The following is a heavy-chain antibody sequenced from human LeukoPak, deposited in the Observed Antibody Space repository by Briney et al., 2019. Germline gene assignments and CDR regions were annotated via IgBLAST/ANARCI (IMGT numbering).Heavy chain of an antibody. J-gene: IGHJ4*02. Sequence: ASVKVSCKVSGYTLTELSMHWVRQAPGKGLEWMGGFDPEDGETIYAQKFQGRVTMTEDTSTDTAYMELSSLRSEDTAVYYCATVGAYYDSRGYYSRVFDYWGQGTLVTVSS. D-gene: IGHD3-22*01. CDR1: GYTLTELS. V-gene: IGHV1-24*01. CDR3: ATVGAYYDSRGYYSRVFDY. CDR2: FDPEDGET.